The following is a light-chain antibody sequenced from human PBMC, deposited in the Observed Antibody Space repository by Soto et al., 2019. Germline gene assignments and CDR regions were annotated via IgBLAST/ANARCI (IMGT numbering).Light chain of an antibody. Sequence: DIQMTQSPSSLSASVGDRVTITCRASQTISGYLNWYQQKPGKAPELLIYAASYLGNGVPSRFSGSGSGTYFTLNISSLQPEELATDYCQQSYTTPLMFGGGTNVELK. CDR3: QQSYTTPLM. V-gene: IGKV1-39*01. CDR2: AAS. CDR1: QTISGY. J-gene: IGKJ4*02.